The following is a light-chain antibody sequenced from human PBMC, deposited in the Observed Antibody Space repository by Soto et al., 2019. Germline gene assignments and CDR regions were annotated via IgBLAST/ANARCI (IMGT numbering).Light chain of an antibody. V-gene: IGLV2-14*01. Sequence: QSALTQPASVSGSPGQWITIPCTGTSSDVGGYNYVSWYQQHPGKAPKLMIYDVSNRPSGVSNRFSGSKSGNTASLTISGLPAEDEADYYCSSYTSSSTLFGGGTQLTVL. J-gene: IGLJ2*01. CDR2: DVS. CDR1: SSDVGGYNY. CDR3: SSYTSSSTL.